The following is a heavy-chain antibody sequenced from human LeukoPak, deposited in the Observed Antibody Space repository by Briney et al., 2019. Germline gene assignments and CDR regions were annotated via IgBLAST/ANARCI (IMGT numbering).Heavy chain of an antibody. J-gene: IGHJ6*03. CDR1: GFTFDDYG. Sequence: GGSLRLSCAASGFTFDDYGMSWVRQAPGKGLEWVSGINWNGGSTGYADSVKGRFTISRDNAKNSLYLQMNSLRAEDTALYYCARDRSEGPSNYGDYYYYYYMDVWGKGTTVTVSS. V-gene: IGHV3-20*04. CDR2: INWNGGST. CDR3: ARDRSEGPSNYGDYYYYYYMDV. D-gene: IGHD4-11*01.